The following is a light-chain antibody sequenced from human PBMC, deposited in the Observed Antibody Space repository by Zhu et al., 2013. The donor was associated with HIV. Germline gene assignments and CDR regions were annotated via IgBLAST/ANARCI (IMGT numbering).Light chain of an antibody. J-gene: IGLJ2*01. CDR2: DNN. Sequence: QSVLTQPPSVSAAPGQKVTISCSGGGSNIGRNYVSWYQQLPGTAPKLLIYDNNKRPSGIPDRFSGSKSATSATLGITGLQTGDEADYYCGTWDSSLSVVVFGGGTKLTVL. CDR1: GSNIGRNY. V-gene: IGLV1-51*01. CDR3: GTWDSSLSVVV.